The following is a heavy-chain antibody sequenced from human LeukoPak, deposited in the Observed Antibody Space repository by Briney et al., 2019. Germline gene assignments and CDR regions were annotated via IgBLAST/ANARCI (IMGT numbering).Heavy chain of an antibody. D-gene: IGHD6-19*01. CDR2: GSPYKGDS. CDR3: ARASYNTGWNGDY. V-gene: IGHV1-18*01. CDR1: GYTFSSYG. Sequence: ASVKVSYKTSGYTFSSYGVDWVRQAPGQGLEWMGWGSPYKGDSKFAEKFQGRVTMTTDTSTSTAFMELRSLRSDDTGVYYCARASYNTGWNGDYWGQGTLVTVSS. J-gene: IGHJ4*02.